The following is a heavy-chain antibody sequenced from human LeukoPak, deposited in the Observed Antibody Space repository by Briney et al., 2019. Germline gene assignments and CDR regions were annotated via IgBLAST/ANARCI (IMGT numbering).Heavy chain of an antibody. D-gene: IGHD3-10*02. CDR3: ARVSILWSGSGGEDY. CDR2: IYHSGST. V-gene: IGHV4-30-2*01. J-gene: IGHJ4*02. CDR1: GGSISSGGYY. Sequence: PSQTLSLTWTVSGGSISSGGYYWSWIRQPPGKGLEWIGYIYHSGSTYFNPSLKRRVTISVAKSTDQSSMKLSSVTAADTALYYGARVSILWSGSGGEDYWGQGTLVTVSS.